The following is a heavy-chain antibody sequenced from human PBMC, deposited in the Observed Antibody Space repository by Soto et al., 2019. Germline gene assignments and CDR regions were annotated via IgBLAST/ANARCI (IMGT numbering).Heavy chain of an antibody. CDR2: IWYDGGNK. D-gene: IGHD3-10*01. CDR1: GFTFSSYG. V-gene: IGHV3-33*01. CDR3: ARYLRITMLRRPSPGY. J-gene: IGHJ4*02. Sequence: GGSLRLSCAASGFTFSSYGMHWVRQAPGKGLEWVALIWYDGGNKYYADSVKGRFTISRDNSKNTLYLQMNSLRAEDTAVYYCARYLRITMLRRPSPGYWGQGTLVPVSS.